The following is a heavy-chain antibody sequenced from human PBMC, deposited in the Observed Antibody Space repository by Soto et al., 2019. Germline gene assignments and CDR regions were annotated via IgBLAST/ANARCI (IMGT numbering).Heavy chain of an antibody. J-gene: IGHJ6*03. CDR2: IYYSGST. D-gene: IGHD3-3*01. Sequence: SETLSLTCTVSGGSISSYYWSWIRQPPGKGLEWIGYIYYSGSTNYNPSLKSRVTISVDTSKNQFSLKLSSVTAADTAVYYCARLNYDFWSGYQAPSYYYYYMDVWGKGTTVTVSS. CDR1: GGSISSYY. CDR3: ARLNYDFWSGYQAPSYYYYYMDV. V-gene: IGHV4-59*08.